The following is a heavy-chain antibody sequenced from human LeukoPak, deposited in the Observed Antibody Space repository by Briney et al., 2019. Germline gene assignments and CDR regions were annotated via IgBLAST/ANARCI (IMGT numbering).Heavy chain of an antibody. Sequence: SETLSLTCTVSGGSISSYYWSWIRQPPGKGLEWIGYIYYSGTTNYNPSLKSRVTISVDTSKNQFSLKLNSVTAADTAVYYCARLPLRSHFDYWGQGILVTVSS. CDR2: IYYSGTT. J-gene: IGHJ4*02. CDR3: ARLPLRSHFDY. CDR1: GGSISSYY. V-gene: IGHV4-59*08.